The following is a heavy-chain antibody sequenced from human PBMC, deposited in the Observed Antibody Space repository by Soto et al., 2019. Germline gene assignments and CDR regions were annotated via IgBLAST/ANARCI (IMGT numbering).Heavy chain of an antibody. CDR1: GGTFSSYG. CDR2: IIPIFGTA. J-gene: IGHJ6*02. V-gene: IGHV1-69*12. Sequence: QVQLVQSGAEVKKTGSSVKVSCKASGGTFSSYGISWVRQAPGQGLEWMGGIIPIFGTANYAQKFHGRVTITADESTSKVYMELSSLRSEDTAVYYCARSEGLSYFYGMDVWGQGTTVTVSS. CDR3: ARSEGLSYFYGMDV.